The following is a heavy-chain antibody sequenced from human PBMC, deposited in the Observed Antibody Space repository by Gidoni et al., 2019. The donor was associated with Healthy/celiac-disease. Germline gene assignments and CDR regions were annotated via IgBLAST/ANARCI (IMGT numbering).Heavy chain of an antibody. Sequence: EVQLGESGGGLVQPGGSRRLSCAASGFTFSSYGRHVVRQAPGQGLVWVSRINSDRSSTSYADSVKGRFTIARDNAKNTLYLQMNSLRAEDTAVYYCARRPLGIAAAGFDYWGQGTLVTVSS. CDR1: GFTFSSYG. J-gene: IGHJ4*02. CDR3: ARRPLGIAAAGFDY. V-gene: IGHV3-74*01. D-gene: IGHD6-13*01. CDR2: INSDRSST.